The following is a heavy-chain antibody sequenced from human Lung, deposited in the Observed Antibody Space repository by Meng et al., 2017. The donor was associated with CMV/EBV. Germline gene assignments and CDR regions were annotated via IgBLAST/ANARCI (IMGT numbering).Heavy chain of an antibody. CDR3: ARDPYATGWAG. CDR1: GGSISISTW. D-gene: IGHD6-19*01. V-gene: IGHV4-4*02. Sequence: QMRLRRSGPGLGKPSGTLSLTCAVSGGSISISTWWSWVRQPPGKGLEWIVEIYHSGGTNYNPSLRGRVTISLDKSKNQFSLTLRSVTAADTAVYYCARDPYATGWAGWGQGTLVTVSS. CDR2: IYHSGGT. J-gene: IGHJ4*02.